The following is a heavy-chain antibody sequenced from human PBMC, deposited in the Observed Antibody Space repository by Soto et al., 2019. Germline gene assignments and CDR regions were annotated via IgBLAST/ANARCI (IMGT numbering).Heavy chain of an antibody. CDR3: ARENLVSIAVALS. D-gene: IGHD6-19*01. V-gene: IGHV1-24*01. J-gene: IGHJ3*01. CDR2: FDPEDGET. CDR1: GYTLTELS. Sequence: ASVKVSCKVSGYTLTELSMHWVRQAPGKGLEWMGGFDPEDGETIYAQKFQGRVTITGDTSTDTAYMELSSLRSEDTAVYYCARENLVSIAVALSWGQGTMVTVS.